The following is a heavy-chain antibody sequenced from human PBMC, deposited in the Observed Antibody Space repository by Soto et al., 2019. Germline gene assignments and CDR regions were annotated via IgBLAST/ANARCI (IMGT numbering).Heavy chain of an antibody. CDR1: GFAFSAYA. Sequence: GGSLRLSCAASGFAFSAYAMTWVRQAPGKGLEWVSDISDSDGGTHYADSVKGRFTISRDNAKNTLYLQMDRLRVEDAAVYYCAKGRTFFDFWGQGTLVTVYS. J-gene: IGHJ4*02. CDR3: AKGRTFFDF. V-gene: IGHV3-23*01. CDR2: ISDSDGGT.